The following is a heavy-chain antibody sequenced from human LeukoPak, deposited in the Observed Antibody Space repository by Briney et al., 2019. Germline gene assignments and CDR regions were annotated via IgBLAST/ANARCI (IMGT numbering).Heavy chain of an antibody. V-gene: IGHV3-33*01. D-gene: IGHD6-13*01. CDR3: TRGYSGSWVPFDY. J-gene: IGHJ4*02. CDR1: GFTFSSYG. Sequence: PGRSLRLSCAASGFTFSSYGMHWVRQAPGKGLEWVAVIWYDGSNKYYADSVKGRFTISRDNSKNTLYLQMNSLRAEDTAVYYCTRGYSGSWVPFDYWGQGTLVTVSS. CDR2: IWYDGSNK.